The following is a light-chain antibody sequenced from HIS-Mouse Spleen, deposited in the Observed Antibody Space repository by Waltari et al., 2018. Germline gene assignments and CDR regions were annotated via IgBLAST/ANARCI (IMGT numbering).Light chain of an antibody. CDR2: EDS. J-gene: IGLJ2*01. CDR1: ALPTKY. CDR3: YSTDSSGNHRV. Sequence: SYELTQPPPVSVSPGQTARLTCSGDALPTKYAYWYQQKSGQAPVLVIYEDSKRPSGIPERFSGSSSGTMATLTISGAQVEDEADYYCYSTDSSGNHRVFGGGTKLTVL. V-gene: IGLV3-10*01.